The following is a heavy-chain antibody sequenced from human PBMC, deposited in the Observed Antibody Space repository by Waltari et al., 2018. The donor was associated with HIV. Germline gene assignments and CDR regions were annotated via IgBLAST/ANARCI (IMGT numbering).Heavy chain of an antibody. CDR3: AKGGANPIDF. D-gene: IGHD1-26*01. V-gene: IGHV3-74*01. Sequence: EVRLVESGGGLVQPGGCLRRSCAAFGFIVNSYWMPWVRQAPGKGLVWVSRINSDGSTTSYADSVKGRFTISRDNAKNTLYLQMNSLRAEDTAVYYCAKGGANPIDFWGQGTLVTVSS. CDR2: INSDGSTT. CDR1: GFIVNSYW. J-gene: IGHJ4*02.